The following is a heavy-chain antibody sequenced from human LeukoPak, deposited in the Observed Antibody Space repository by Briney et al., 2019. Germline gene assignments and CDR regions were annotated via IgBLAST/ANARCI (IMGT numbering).Heavy chain of an antibody. J-gene: IGHJ4*02. CDR1: GGSISSGGYS. CDR3: ARVYYYGSSGYWVYYFDY. Sequence: PSETLSLTCTVSGGSISSGGYSWNWFRQHPGKGLEWIGYIYSSGNTFYNPSLKSRVSISVDTSKNQFSLKLTSVTAADTAVYYCARVYYYGSSGYWVYYFDYWGQGTLVTVSS. V-gene: IGHV4-31*03. D-gene: IGHD3-22*01. CDR2: IYSSGNT.